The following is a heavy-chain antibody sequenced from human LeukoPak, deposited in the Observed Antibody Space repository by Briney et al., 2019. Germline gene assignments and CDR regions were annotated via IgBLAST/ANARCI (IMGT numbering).Heavy chain of an antibody. CDR2: IYFSGST. CDR1: GGSIRSYY. D-gene: IGHD3-3*01. V-gene: IGHV4-59*01. CDR3: ARSYDTNFDY. Sequence: SETLSLTCTVSGGSIRSYYWSWLRQPPGKGLEWIGYIYFSGSTSYNPSLKSRVTISVDRSKNQFSLKLSSVAAADTAVYYCARSYDTNFDYWGQGTLVTVSS. J-gene: IGHJ4*02.